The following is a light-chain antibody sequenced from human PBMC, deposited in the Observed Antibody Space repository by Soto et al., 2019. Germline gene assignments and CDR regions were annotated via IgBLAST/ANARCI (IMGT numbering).Light chain of an antibody. CDR3: LQHNSYPLT. Sequence: DVQMTQSPSSLSASVGDRVTITCRASQGIRNDLGWYQQKLGKAPKRLIYAASSLQGGVQSRFSGSRSGTAVTLTISRLQREDYATFYCLQHNSYPLTFGGETKVEIK. V-gene: IGKV1-17*01. CDR1: QGIRND. CDR2: AAS. J-gene: IGKJ4*01.